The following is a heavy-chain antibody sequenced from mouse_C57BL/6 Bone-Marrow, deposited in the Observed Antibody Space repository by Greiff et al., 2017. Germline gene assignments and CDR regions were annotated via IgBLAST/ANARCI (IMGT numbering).Heavy chain of an antibody. CDR3: ATVYYGYDDY. J-gene: IGHJ2*01. CDR1: GYSFTGYY. Sequence: VQLKESGPELVKPGASVKISCKASGYSFTGYYMNWVKQSPEKSLEWIGEINPSTGGTTYNQKFKAKATLTVDNSSSTAYMQLKSLTSEDSAVYYCATVYYGYDDYWGQGTTLTVSS. CDR2: INPSTGGT. D-gene: IGHD2-2*01. V-gene: IGHV1-42*01.